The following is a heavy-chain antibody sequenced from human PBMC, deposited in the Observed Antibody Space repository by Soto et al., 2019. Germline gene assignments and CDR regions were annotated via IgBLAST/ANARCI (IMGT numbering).Heavy chain of an antibody. J-gene: IGHJ4*02. V-gene: IGHV4-31*03. CDR3: ARTYYYDSGSYPFDC. Sequence: SETLSLTCTVSGVSISSGGQYWSWIRQYPGKGLEWIGYIYYSGSTYYNPSLKSRVTISLDTSKNQFSLNLSSVTAADTAVYYCARTYYYDSGSYPFDCWGQGTLVTVSS. CDR1: GVSISSGGQY. CDR2: IYYSGST. D-gene: IGHD3-10*01.